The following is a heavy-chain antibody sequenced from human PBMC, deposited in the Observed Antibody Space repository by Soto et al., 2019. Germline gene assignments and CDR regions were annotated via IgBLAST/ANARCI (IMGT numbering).Heavy chain of an antibody. CDR1: GYTFTSYD. CDR3: ARGINYYDSGDDAFDI. J-gene: IGHJ3*02. Sequence: QVQLVKSGAEVKKPGASVKVSCKASGYTFTSYDINWVRQATGQGLEWMGWMNPNSGNTGYAQKFQGRVTMTRNTSISTAYMELSSLRSEDTAVYYCARGINYYDSGDDAFDIWGQGTIVTVSS. CDR2: MNPNSGNT. V-gene: IGHV1-8*01. D-gene: IGHD3-10*01.